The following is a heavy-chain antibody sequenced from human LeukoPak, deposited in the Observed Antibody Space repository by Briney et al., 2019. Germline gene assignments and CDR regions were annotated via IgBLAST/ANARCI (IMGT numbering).Heavy chain of an antibody. V-gene: IGHV4-59*12. Sequence: SETLSLTCTVAGGSISSYYWSWIRQPPGKGLEWIGYIYYSGSTNYNPSLKSRVTISVDTSKNQFSLKLSSVTAADTAVYYCARGPAFYDNSGYPFDYWGQGTLVTVSS. CDR1: GGSISSYY. J-gene: IGHJ4*02. CDR3: ARGPAFYDNSGYPFDY. D-gene: IGHD3-22*01. CDR2: IYYSGST.